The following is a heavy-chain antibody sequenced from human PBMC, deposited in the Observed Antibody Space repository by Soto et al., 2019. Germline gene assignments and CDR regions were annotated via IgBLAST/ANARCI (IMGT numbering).Heavy chain of an antibody. J-gene: IGHJ6*02. D-gene: IGHD6-13*01. Sequence: EVQLLESGGGLVQPGGSLRLSCAASGFTFNNYAMTWVRQAPGQGLEWVSHISGHGGSTFYADSVKGRFTISRDNSKSTLYLQMNSLRVEDTAIYYCAKDRDSSTWYVGGMDVWGQGTTVTVSS. CDR2: ISGHGGST. V-gene: IGHV3-23*01. CDR3: AKDRDSSTWYVGGMDV. CDR1: GFTFNNYA.